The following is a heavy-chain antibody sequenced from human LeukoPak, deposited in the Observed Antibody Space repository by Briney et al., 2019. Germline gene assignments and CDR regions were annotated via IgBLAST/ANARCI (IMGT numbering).Heavy chain of an antibody. CDR2: IYYSGST. J-gene: IGHJ4*02. D-gene: IGHD6-13*01. V-gene: IGHV4-59*11. CDR3: ARDVSPGGSWYLFDY. Sequence: TSSETLSLTCTVSGGSISSHYWNWIRQPPGKGLEWIGYIYYSGSTNYNPSLKSRVTISVDTSKNQFSLKLSSVTAADTAVYYCARDVSPGGSWYLFDYWGQGTLVTVSS. CDR1: GGSISSHY.